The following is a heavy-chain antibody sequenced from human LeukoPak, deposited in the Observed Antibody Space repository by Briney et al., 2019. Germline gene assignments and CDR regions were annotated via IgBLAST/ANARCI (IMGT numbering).Heavy chain of an antibody. J-gene: IGHJ4*02. CDR3: ARAAYDSSGYLTL. Sequence: GGSLRLSCAASGFTLSSYGMNWVRQAPGKGLEWVSYISSTSNTIYYADSVKGRFTISRDNAKNSLYLQMNSLRAEDTAVYYCARAAYDSSGYLTLWGQGTLVTVSS. V-gene: IGHV3-48*01. D-gene: IGHD3-22*01. CDR2: ISSTSNTI. CDR1: GFTLSSYG.